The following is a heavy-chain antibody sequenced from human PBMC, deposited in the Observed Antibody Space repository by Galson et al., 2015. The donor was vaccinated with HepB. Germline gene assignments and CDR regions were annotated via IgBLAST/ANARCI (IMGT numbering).Heavy chain of an antibody. CDR1: GFTFRSYG. V-gene: IGHV3-33*01. CDR3: AREGRAAVTNPVDY. J-gene: IGHJ4*02. CDR2: IWYDGSNK. Sequence: SLRLSCAASGFTFRSYGIHWIRQAPGKGLEWVAVIWYDGSNKIYADSVKGRFTISRDNSTSTAYMELRSLRSEDTAVYYCAREGRAAVTNPVDYWGQGTLVTVSS. D-gene: IGHD6-13*01.